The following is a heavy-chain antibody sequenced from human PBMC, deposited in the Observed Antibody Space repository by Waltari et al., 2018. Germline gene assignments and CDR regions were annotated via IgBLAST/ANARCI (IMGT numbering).Heavy chain of an antibody. V-gene: IGHV1-24*01. D-gene: IGHD3-10*01. Sequence: QVQLVQSGAEVKKPGASVKVSCKVSGYTLTELSMPWVRQAPGKGLEWMGGFDPEDGETIYAQKFQGRVTMTEDTSTDTAYMELSSLRSEDTAVYYCATRGSGSYYNVYYFDYWGQGTLVTVSS. CDR3: ATRGSGSYYNVYYFDY. J-gene: IGHJ4*02. CDR1: GYTLTELS. CDR2: FDPEDGET.